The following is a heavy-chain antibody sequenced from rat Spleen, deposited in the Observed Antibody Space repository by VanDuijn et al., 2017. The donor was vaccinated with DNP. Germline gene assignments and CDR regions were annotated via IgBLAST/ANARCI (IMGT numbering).Heavy chain of an antibody. V-gene: IGHV5-22*01. J-gene: IGHJ3*01. CDR1: GFTFSDYY. CDR2: IIYDGSDI. CDR3: GRRGHTTGLNWFVY. D-gene: IGHD1-9*01. Sequence: EVRLVESGGGLVQPGRSLKLSCAASGFTFSDYYMAWVRQAPTKGLEWVATIIYDGSDISYGDSVKGRFTISRDNAKSTLYLQMDSLRSEDTATYYCGRRGHTTGLNWFVYWGQGTLVTVSS.